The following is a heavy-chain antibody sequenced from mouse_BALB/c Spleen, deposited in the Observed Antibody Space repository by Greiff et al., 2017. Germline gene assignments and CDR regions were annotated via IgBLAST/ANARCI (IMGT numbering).Heavy chain of an antibody. CDR2: ISYSGST. Sequence: QSGPGLVKPSQSLSLTCTVTGYSITSDYAWNWIRQFPGNKLEWMGYISYSGSTSYNPSLKSRISITRDTSKNQFFLQLNSVTTEDTATYYCARIYYYGSSYWYFDVWGAGTTVTVSS. J-gene: IGHJ1*01. CDR3: ARIYYYGSSYWYFDV. CDR1: GYSITSDYA. V-gene: IGHV3-2*02. D-gene: IGHD1-1*01.